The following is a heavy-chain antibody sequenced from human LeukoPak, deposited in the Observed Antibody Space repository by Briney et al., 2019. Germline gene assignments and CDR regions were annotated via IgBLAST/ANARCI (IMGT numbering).Heavy chain of an antibody. V-gene: IGHV1-69*13. CDR1: GGTFSSYA. CDR3: ARDDYESARYFQH. J-gene: IGHJ1*01. Sequence: SVKVSCKASGGTFSSYAISWVRQAPGQGLEWMGGIIPIFGTANYAQKFQGRVTITADESTSTAYMVLSSLRSEDTAVYYCARDDYESARYFQHWGQGTLVTVSS. CDR2: IIPIFGTA. D-gene: IGHD4-17*01.